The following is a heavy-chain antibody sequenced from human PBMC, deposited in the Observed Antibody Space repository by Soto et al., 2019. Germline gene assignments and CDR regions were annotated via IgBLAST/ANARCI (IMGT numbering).Heavy chain of an antibody. J-gene: IGHJ5*02. CDR2: ITTYSGHT. V-gene: IGHV1-18*01. D-gene: IGHD6-13*01. CDR1: GYSFTTHG. Sequence: ASVKVSCKASGYSFTTHGITWVRQAPGQGLEWMGLITTYSGHTSYSPSLQGRVSMTRDTATSTAYMELKSLRADDTAVYYCARVFSSRYYPHHWFDPWGQGTLVTVSS. CDR3: ARVFSSRYYPHHWFDP.